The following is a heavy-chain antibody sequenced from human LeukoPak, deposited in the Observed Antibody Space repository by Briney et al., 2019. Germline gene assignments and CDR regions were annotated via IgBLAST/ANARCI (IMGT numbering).Heavy chain of an antibody. CDR1: GFTFSSYA. Sequence: GGSLRLSCAASGFTFSSYAMSWVRQAPGKGLEWVSAISGSGGSTYYADSVKGRFTISRDNSKNTLYLQMNSLRAEDTAVYYCAKGGLYYYDSSGYSLFDYWGQGTLVTVSS. V-gene: IGHV3-23*01. D-gene: IGHD3-22*01. CDR3: AKGGLYYYDSSGYSLFDY. CDR2: ISGSGGST. J-gene: IGHJ4*02.